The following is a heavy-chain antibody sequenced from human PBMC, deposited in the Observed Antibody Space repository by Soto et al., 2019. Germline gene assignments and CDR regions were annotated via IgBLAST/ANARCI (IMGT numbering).Heavy chain of an antibody. CDR3: ARGKDGRRAGTYYFDMDV. V-gene: IGHV3-7*01. Sequence: PGGSLRLSCAASGFSFRDYWMTWVRQAPGKGLDWVANIKQEESKKYYLDNLKGRYTISRDNAKNSVYLLMNSLRAEDTAVYYCARGKDGRRAGTYYFDMDVWGKGT. J-gene: IGHJ6*03. D-gene: IGHD1-1*01. CDR1: GFSFRDYW. CDR2: IKQEESKK.